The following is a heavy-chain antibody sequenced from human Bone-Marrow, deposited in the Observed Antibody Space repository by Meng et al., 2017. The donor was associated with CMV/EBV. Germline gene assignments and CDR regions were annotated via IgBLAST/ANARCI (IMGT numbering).Heavy chain of an antibody. J-gene: IGHJ4*02. Sequence: GESLKISCAASGFTFDDYGMSWVRQAPGKGLEWVSGINWNGGSTGYADSVKGRFTISRDNSKNTLYLQMNSLRAEDTAVYYCARAHGVGAFGYWGQGTLVTVSS. CDR3: ARAHGVGAFGY. D-gene: IGHD1-26*01. V-gene: IGHV3-20*04. CDR2: INWNGGST. CDR1: GFTFDDYG.